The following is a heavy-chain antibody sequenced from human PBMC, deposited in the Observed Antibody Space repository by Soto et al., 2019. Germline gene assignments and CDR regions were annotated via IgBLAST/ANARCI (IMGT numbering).Heavy chain of an antibody. Sequence: GGSLRLSCAASGFTFSSYSMNWVRQAPGKGLEWVSSISSSSSYIYYADSVKGRFTISRDNAKNSLYLQMNSLRAEDTAVYYCARDLLYSSSWFSVYNWFDPWGQGTLVTVSS. V-gene: IGHV3-21*01. D-gene: IGHD6-13*01. CDR3: ARDLLYSSSWFSVYNWFDP. CDR2: ISSSSSYI. CDR1: GFTFSSYS. J-gene: IGHJ5*02.